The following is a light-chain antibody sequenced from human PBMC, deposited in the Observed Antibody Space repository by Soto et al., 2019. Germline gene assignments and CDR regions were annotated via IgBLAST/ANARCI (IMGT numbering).Light chain of an antibody. CDR1: NIGSKN. J-gene: IGLJ2*01. Sequence: SYELIQPLSVSVALGQTARITCGGNNIGSKNVHWYQQKPGQAPVLVIYRDRNRPSGIPEQFSGSNSGNTATLTITGAQAGDEADYFCQVWDTNLVVFGGGTQLTVL. CDR3: QVWDTNLVV. CDR2: RDR. V-gene: IGLV3-9*01.